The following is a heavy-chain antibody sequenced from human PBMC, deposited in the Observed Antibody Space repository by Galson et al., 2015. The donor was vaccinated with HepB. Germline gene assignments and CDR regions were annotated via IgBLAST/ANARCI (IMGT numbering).Heavy chain of an antibody. Sequence: SVKVSCKASGGTFSSYAISWVRQAPGQGLEWMGGIIPIFGTANYAQKFQGRVTITADESTSTAYMELSSLRSEDTAVYYCARETPARITIFGVVQSPYYYYGMDVWGQGTTVTVSS. CDR3: ARETPARITIFGVVQSPYYYYGMDV. CDR2: IIPIFGTA. D-gene: IGHD3-3*01. J-gene: IGHJ6*02. V-gene: IGHV1-69*13. CDR1: GGTFSSYA.